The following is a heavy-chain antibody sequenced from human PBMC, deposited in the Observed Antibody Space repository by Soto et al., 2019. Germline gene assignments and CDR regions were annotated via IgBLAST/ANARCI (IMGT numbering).Heavy chain of an antibody. J-gene: IGHJ1*01. CDR2: INAGNGNT. CDR1: GYTFTSYA. V-gene: IGHV1-3*01. CDR3: AREQAVAGPPVFQH. Sequence: QVQLVQSGAEVKKPGASVKVSCKASGYTFTSYAMHWVRQAPGQRLEWMGWINAGNGNTKYSQKFQGRVTITRDTSASTAYMELSSLRSEDTAVYYCAREQAVAGPPVFQHWGQGTLVTVSS. D-gene: IGHD6-19*01.